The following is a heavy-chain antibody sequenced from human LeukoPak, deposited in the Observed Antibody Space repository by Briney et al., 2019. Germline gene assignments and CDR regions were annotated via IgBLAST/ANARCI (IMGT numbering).Heavy chain of an antibody. CDR2: ISAYNGNT. J-gene: IGHJ5*02. V-gene: IGHV1-18*01. Sequence: GASVKVSCKASGYTFTSYGISWVRQAPGQGLEWMGWISAYNGNTNYAQKLQGRVTMTTDTSTSTAYTELRSLRSDDTAVYYCARDHHDKITMVRGVTNWFDPWGQGTLVTVSS. CDR1: GYTFTSYG. D-gene: IGHD3-10*01. CDR3: ARDHHDKITMVRGVTNWFDP.